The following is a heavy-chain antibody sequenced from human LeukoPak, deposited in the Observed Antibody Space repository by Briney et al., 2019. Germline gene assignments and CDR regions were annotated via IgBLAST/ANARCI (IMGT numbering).Heavy chain of an antibody. J-gene: IGHJ4*02. CDR1: GYTFTSYG. CDR2: ISAYNGNT. CDR3: ARALPGFGELFHFDY. V-gene: IGHV1-18*01. D-gene: IGHD3-10*01. Sequence: APVKVSCKASGYTFTSYGISWVRQAPGQGLEWMGWISAYNGNTNYAQKLQGRVTMTTDTSTSTAYMELRSLRSDDTAVYYCARALPGFGELFHFDYWGQGTLVTVSS.